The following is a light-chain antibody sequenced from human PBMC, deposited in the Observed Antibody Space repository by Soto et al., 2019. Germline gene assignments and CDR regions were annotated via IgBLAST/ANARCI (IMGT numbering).Light chain of an antibody. J-gene: IGKJ1*01. CDR2: KAS. CDR3: QQYYSYWT. CDR1: QSISNC. Sequence: DIQMTQSPSTLSASVGDRVTLTCRASQSISNCLAWYQQKPGKAPKLLIHKASTLESGVPSRFSGSGSGTEFTLTISSLQPDDVATYYCQQYYSYWTFGQGTKVDIK. V-gene: IGKV1-5*03.